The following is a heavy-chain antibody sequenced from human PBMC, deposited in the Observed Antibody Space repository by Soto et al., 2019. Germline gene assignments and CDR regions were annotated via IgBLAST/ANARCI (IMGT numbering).Heavy chain of an antibody. D-gene: IGHD3-22*01. CDR1: GFAFSAYW. V-gene: IGHV3-7*01. Sequence: PGGSLRLSCAASGFAFSAYWMSWVRQAPGKGLEWVANIKQDGSEEYYVDSVKGRFTISRDNSKNTLYLQMNSLRAEGTAVYYCAKGFDYYDSSGYYPAKYYFDYWGQGTLVTLSS. CDR3: AKGFDYYDSSGYYPAKYYFDY. J-gene: IGHJ4*02. CDR2: IKQDGSEE.